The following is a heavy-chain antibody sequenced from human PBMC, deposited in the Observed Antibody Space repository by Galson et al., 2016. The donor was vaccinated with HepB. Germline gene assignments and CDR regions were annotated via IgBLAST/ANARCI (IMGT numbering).Heavy chain of an antibody. J-gene: IGHJ4*02. CDR3: ASPSLGYCSGGYCYGGLGY. CDR1: GGSISNSSYY. CDR2: IHYDGSI. Sequence: SETLSLTCSVSGGSISNSSYYWAWIRQPPGKGLEWIGSIHYDGSIYYNPSLKSRVTLFLDTSKNQFSLNLTSVTAADTAVYYCASPSLGYCSGGYCYGGLGYWGQGTLVTVSS. V-gene: IGHV4-39*01. D-gene: IGHD2-15*01.